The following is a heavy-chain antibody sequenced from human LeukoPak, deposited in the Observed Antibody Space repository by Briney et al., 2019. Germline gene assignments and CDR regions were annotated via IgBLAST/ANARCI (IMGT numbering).Heavy chain of an antibody. CDR2: IYYSGST. D-gene: IGHD6-19*01. CDR3: ASSVAGTGVYYFDY. CDR1: GGSISSYY. Sequence: SETLSLTCTVSGGSISSYYWSWIRQPPGKGLEWIGYIYYSGSTTYNPSLKSRVTISVDTSKNQFSLKLSSVTAADTAVYYCASSVAGTGVYYFDYWGRGTLVTVSS. V-gene: IGHV4-59*01. J-gene: IGHJ4*02.